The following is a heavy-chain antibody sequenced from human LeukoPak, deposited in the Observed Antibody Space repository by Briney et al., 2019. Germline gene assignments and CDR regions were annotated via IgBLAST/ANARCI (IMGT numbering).Heavy chain of an antibody. CDR1: GYTFTGYY. Sequence: GASVKVSCKASGYTFTGYYMHWVRQAPGQELEWMGIINPSGGSTSYAQKFQGRVTMTRDMSTSTVYMELSSLRSEDTAVYYCARDDDTASLDYWGQGTLVTVSS. CDR3: ARDDDTASLDY. J-gene: IGHJ4*02. CDR2: INPSGGST. V-gene: IGHV1-46*01. D-gene: IGHD3-9*01.